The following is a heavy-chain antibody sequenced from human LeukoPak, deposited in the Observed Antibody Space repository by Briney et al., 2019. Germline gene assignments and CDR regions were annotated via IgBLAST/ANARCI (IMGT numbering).Heavy chain of an antibody. J-gene: IGHJ3*02. CDR2: GHYSGST. Sequence: ASETLSLTCTVSGGSISSYYWSWLRQPPGKGLEWMGYGHYSGSTFYNPSLNSRVTLSVDTSKNQFSLKLSSVTAADTAVYYCARWGETSALRVHAFDIWGQGTMVTVSS. CDR1: GGSISSYY. CDR3: ARWGETSALRVHAFDI. V-gene: IGHV4-59*01. D-gene: IGHD3-10*01.